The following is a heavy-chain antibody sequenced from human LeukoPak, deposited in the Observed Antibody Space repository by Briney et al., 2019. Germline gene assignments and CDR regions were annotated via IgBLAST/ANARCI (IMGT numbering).Heavy chain of an antibody. D-gene: IGHD1-26*01. Sequence: GGSLRHSCAASGFTLSSYILNWVRQAAGKGRAWVESIRICSSYIYYADSVKGRFTISRDNAKNSLYLQMNSLTAEDTAVYYCARELGRGSFDYWGQGTLVTVSS. CDR3: ARELGRGSFDY. J-gene: IGHJ4*02. CDR2: IRICSSYI. V-gene: IGHV3-21*01. CDR1: GFTLSSYI.